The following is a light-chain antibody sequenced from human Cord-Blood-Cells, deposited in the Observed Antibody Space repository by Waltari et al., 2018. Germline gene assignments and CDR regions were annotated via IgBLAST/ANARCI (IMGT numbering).Light chain of an antibody. CDR1: QSVSSN. CDR2: GAS. Sequence: EIVMTQSPATLSVSPGERATLSCRASQSVSSNLAWYQQKPGQAPRRLIYGASTRATGIPARFSGSGSGTEVTLTISSRQSEDFAVYYCQQHNNWPPYTFGEGTKLEIK. CDR3: QQHNNWPPYT. J-gene: IGKJ2*01. V-gene: IGKV3-15*01.